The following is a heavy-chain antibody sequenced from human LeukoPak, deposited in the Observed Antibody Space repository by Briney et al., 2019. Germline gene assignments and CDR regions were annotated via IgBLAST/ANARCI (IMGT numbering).Heavy chain of an antibody. CDR2: IGTAGGT. J-gene: IGHJ6*02. CDR3: ARGGTPLVGANYGMDV. Sequence: AGGSLRLSCAASGFTFSSYDMHWVRQATGKGLEWVSAIGTAGGTYYPGSVKGRFTISRENAKNSLYLQMNSLRAGDTAVYYCARGGTPLVGANYGMDVWGQGTTVTVSS. CDR1: GFTFSSYD. D-gene: IGHD1-26*01. V-gene: IGHV3-13*01.